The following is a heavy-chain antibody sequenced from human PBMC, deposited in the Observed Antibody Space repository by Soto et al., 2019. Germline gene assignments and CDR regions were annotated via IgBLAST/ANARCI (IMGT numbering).Heavy chain of an antibody. J-gene: IGHJ4*02. CDR2: IKQDGSEK. Sequence: GGSLRLSCAASGFTFSNYWMSWVRQAPGKGLEWVANIKQDGSEKYYVDSVKGRFTISKDNAKNSLHLEMDSLRVEDTAVYYCASDNSHCPLGYWGQGALVTVSS. CDR1: GFTFSNYW. CDR3: ASDNSHCPLGY. V-gene: IGHV3-7*01. D-gene: IGHD2-15*01.